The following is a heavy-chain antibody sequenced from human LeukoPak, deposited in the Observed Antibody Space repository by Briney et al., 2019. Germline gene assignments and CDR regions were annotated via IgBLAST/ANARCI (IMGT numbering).Heavy chain of an antibody. CDR3: ARRVATITPYYYYYMDV. CDR1: GGSITSSSYY. V-gene: IGHV4-39*01. CDR2: IYYSGST. J-gene: IGHJ6*03. Sequence: TPSETLSLTCTVSGGSITSSSYYWGWIRHPPGKGLQWIGSIYYSGSTYYNPSLKSRVTISVDTSKIQFSLKLSSVTAADTAVYYCARRVATITPYYYYYMDVWGKGTTVTVSS. D-gene: IGHD5-24*01.